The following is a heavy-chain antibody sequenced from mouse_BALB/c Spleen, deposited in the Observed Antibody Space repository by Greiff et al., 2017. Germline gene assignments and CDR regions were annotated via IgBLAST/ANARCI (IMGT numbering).Heavy chain of an antibody. Sequence: QVQLQQSGAELVRPGSSVKISCKASGYAFSSYWMNWVKQRPGQGLEWIGQIYPGDGDTNYNGKFKGKATLTADKSSSTAYMQLSSLTSEDSAVYSCERRAYYGSTFYAMDYWGQGTSVTVAA. V-gene: IGHV1-80*01. J-gene: IGHJ4*01. D-gene: IGHD1-1*01. CDR1: GYAFSSYW. CDR2: IYPGDGDT. CDR3: ERRAYYGSTFYAMDY.